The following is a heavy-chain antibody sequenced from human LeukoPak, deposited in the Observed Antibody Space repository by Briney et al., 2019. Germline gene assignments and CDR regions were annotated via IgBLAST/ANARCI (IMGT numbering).Heavy chain of an antibody. D-gene: IGHD3-10*01. CDR3: ASNYYGSGSPDY. V-gene: IGHV4-59*08. CDR1: GGSISSYY. J-gene: IGHJ4*02. CDR2: IYYSGST. Sequence: PSETLSLTRTVSGGSISSYYWSWIRQPPGKGLEWIGYIYYSGSTNYNPSLKSRVTISVDTSKNQFSLKVSSVTAADTAVYYCASNYYGSGSPDYWGQGNLVTVSS.